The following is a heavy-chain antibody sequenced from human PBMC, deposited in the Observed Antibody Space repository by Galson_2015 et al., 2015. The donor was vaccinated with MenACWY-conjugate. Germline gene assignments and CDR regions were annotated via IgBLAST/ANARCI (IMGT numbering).Heavy chain of an antibody. CDR1: GFTFSNYA. CDR3: AWTTAVMTASPQYYFGMDV. Sequence: SLRLSCAASGFTFSNYALHWVRQPPGKGLEWVAVVSYDGSKKYYADSVKCRFTISRDNSKNTLYLQMNTLRAEDTAVFYCAWTTAVMTASPQYYFGMDVCGQATTVIVSS. CDR2: VSYDGSKK. J-gene: IGHJ6*02. D-gene: IGHD2-21*02. V-gene: IGHV3-30*04.